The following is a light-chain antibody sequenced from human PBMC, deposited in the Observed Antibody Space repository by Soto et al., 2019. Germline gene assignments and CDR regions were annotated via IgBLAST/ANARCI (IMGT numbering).Light chain of an antibody. J-gene: IGLJ3*02. CDR3: CSYAGSYTLWV. V-gene: IGLV2-11*01. CDR1: SSDVGGYNF. Sequence: QSALTQPRSVSGSPGQSVTISCTGTSSDVGGYNFVSWYQQYPGKAPKLIIYDVSKRPSGVPDRFSGSKSGNTASLTISGLQAEDEADYYCCSYAGSYTLWVFGGGTKLPVL. CDR2: DVS.